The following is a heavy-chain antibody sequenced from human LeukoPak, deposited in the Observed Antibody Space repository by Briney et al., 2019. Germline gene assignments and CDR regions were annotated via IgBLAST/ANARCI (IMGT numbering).Heavy chain of an antibody. J-gene: IGHJ6*02. V-gene: IGHV1-46*01. CDR2: INPSGGST. D-gene: IGHD3-16*01. CDR3: ARGASVGDYYYYYGMDV. Sequence: GASVKVSCKASGYTFTSYYMHWERQAPGQGLEWMGIINPSGGSTSYAQKFQGRVTMTRDTSTSTVYMELSSLRSEDTAVYYCARGASVGDYYYYYGMDVWGQGTTVTVSS. CDR1: GYTFTSYY.